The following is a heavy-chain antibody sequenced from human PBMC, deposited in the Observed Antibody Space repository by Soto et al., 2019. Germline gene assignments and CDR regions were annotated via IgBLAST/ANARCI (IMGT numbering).Heavy chain of an antibody. V-gene: IGHV3-53*01. CDR1: GFTFRNYN. J-gene: IGHJ6*02. Sequence: GGSLRLSCAASGFTFRNYNMNWVRQAPGKGLEWVSHISIGGSTYYADSVKGRFTISRDTSKNTLYLQMNSLRAEDTAVYYCARSSSVVGHYYYYGMDVWGQGTTVTVSS. D-gene: IGHD6-19*01. CDR2: ISIGGST. CDR3: ARSSSVVGHYYYYGMDV.